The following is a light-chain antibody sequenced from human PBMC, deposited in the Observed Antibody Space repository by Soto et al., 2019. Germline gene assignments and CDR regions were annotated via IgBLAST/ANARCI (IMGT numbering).Light chain of an antibody. Sequence: IQMTQSPSTLSASVGDRVTITCRASQSISSWLAWYQQKPGKAPNRLIYKASSLESGVPSRFSGSGSGTEFTLTISSLQPDDFSTYYCQQYNTYSGYTFGQGTRLDIK. V-gene: IGKV1-5*03. CDR3: QQYNTYSGYT. CDR2: KAS. J-gene: IGKJ5*01. CDR1: QSISSW.